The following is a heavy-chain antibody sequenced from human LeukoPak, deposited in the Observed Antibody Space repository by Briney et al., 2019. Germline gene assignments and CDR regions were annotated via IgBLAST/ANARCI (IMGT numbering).Heavy chain of an antibody. D-gene: IGHD5-24*01. CDR3: ARHGYGLLFDY. V-gene: IGHV4-59*08. CDR2: IYYSGST. CDR1: GGSISSYY. Sequence: SETLSLTCTVSGGSISSYYWSWIRQPPGKGLEWIGYIYYSGSTNYNPSLKSRVTISVDTSKNQFSLKLSSVTAAGTAVYYCARHGYGLLFDYWGQGTLVTVSS. J-gene: IGHJ4*02.